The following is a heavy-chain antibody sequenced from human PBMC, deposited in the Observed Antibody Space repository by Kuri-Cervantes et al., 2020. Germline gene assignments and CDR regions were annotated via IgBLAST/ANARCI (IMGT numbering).Heavy chain of an antibody. CDR1: GFTFSSYG. D-gene: IGHD3-22*01. CDR2: ISYDGSNK. CDR3: APGVGSGYSPYFDY. Sequence: GGSLRLSCAASGFTFSSYGMHWVRQAPGKGLEWVAVISYDGSNKYYADSVKGRFTISRDNSKNTLYLQMNSLRAEDTAVYYCAPGVGSGYSPYFDYWGQGTLVTVSS. J-gene: IGHJ4*02. V-gene: IGHV3-30*03.